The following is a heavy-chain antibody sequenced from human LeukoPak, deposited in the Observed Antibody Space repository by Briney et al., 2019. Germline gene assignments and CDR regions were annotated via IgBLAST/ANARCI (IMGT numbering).Heavy chain of an antibody. CDR2: IYYSGTT. J-gene: IGHJ4*02. V-gene: IGHV4-59*08. D-gene: IGHD7-27*01. CDR3: ARHAHWGTGLVPY. CDR1: GDSISPYY. Sequence: SVTLSLTCTVSGDSISPYYWSWLRQPPGKGLEWIAYIYYSGTTNYNPSLKSRVTISVDTSNNQFSLKLSSVTAADTAVYYCARHAHWGTGLVPYWGPGTLVTASS.